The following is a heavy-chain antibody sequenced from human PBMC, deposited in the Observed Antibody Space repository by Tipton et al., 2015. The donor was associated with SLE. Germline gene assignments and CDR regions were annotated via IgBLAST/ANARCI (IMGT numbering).Heavy chain of an antibody. J-gene: IGHJ4*02. CDR1: GGSISSSFY. CDR2: IFHSGST. Sequence: TLSLTCTVSGGSISSSFYWTWIRQVPGKGLEWIGSIFHSGSTYYNPSLKSRVTISVDTSKNQFSLKLTSVTAADTALYYCARVEDKWLQYYFDSWGQGTLVTVSS. D-gene: IGHD5-24*01. V-gene: IGHV4-38-2*02. CDR3: ARVEDKWLQYYFDS.